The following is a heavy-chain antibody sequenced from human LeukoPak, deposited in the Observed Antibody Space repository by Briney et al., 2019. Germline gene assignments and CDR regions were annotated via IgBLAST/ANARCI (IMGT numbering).Heavy chain of an antibody. D-gene: IGHD3-10*01. CDR2: TNTDGGST. CDR1: GFTFSDYW. J-gene: IGHJ4*02. Sequence: GGSLRLSCTASGFTFSDYWMHWVRQAPGKELVWVSRTNTDGGSTTYADSVKGRLTISRDNAKNTVYLEMNSLRAEDTAVYYCARGMTYYYGSGKFDYWGQGSLVTVSS. CDR3: ARGMTYYYGSGKFDY. V-gene: IGHV3-74*01.